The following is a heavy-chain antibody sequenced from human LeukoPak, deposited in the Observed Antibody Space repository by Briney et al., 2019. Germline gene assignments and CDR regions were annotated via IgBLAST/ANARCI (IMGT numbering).Heavy chain of an antibody. D-gene: IGHD5/OR15-5a*01. CDR2: IRSRDHGATT. Sequence: GGSLRLSCTVSGFIFGDHAMTWVRQAPGKGLEWVGLIRSRDHGATTDHGASVKGRFSISRDDSKGIAYLEMNSLKTDDTAVYYCSRVVYDSHSGFHTYFDFWGQGTLVTVSS. J-gene: IGHJ4*02. V-gene: IGHV3-49*04. CDR3: SRVVYDSHSGFHTYFDF. CDR1: GFIFGDHA.